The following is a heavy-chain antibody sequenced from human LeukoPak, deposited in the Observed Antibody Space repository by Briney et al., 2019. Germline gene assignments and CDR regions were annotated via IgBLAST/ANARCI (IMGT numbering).Heavy chain of an antibody. CDR2: ISYDGSNK. Sequence: PGGSLRLSCAASGFTFSSYSMNWVRQAPGEGLEWVAVISYDGSNKYYADSVKGRFTISRDNSKNTLYLQMNSLRAEDTAVYYCAIDPIVVVVAATRGYWGQGTLVTVSS. V-gene: IGHV3-30*03. J-gene: IGHJ4*02. D-gene: IGHD2-15*01. CDR3: AIDPIVVVVAATRGY. CDR1: GFTFSSYS.